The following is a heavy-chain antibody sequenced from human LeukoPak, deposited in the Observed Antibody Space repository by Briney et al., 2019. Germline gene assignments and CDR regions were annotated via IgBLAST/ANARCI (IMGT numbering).Heavy chain of an antibody. CDR1: GGSISSGHSS. Sequence: SQTLSLTCAVSGGSISSGHSSWHWFRQPPGTGLEWIGYIYHSGSTYYNPSLKSRVAISVDRSKNQFSLKLRSVTAADTALYYCARGGTAFDIWGQGTMVTVSS. V-gene: IGHV4-30-2*01. CDR2: IYHSGST. D-gene: IGHD1-26*01. CDR3: ARGGTAFDI. J-gene: IGHJ3*02.